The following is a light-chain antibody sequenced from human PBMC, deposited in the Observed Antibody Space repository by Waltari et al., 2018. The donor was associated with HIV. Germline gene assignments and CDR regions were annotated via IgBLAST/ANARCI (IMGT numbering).Light chain of an antibody. CDR3: QQYSSFPYS. Sequence: DIQMTQSPSTLSASVGDRVTIICRASQRMNTFLAWYQQKPGRAPKLLIYETSSLQSGVPSRFSGSGSGAHFTLTISSLQPDDFATYYCQQYSSFPYSFGQGTKLEIK. V-gene: IGKV1-5*03. CDR1: QRMNTF. CDR2: ETS. J-gene: IGKJ2*03.